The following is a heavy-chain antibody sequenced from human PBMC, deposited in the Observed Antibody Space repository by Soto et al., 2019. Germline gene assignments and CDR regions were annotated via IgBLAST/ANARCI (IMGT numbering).Heavy chain of an antibody. CDR1: GFTFSNAW. Sequence: GASLRLSSAASGFTFSNAWMSWVRQAPGTGLEWVGRIKSKTDGGTTDYAAPVKGRFTIARDDSKHTLYLQMNSLKTEDTAVYYCTTVSRSPRYFYYYYGWDVGGQGTTVTSP. J-gene: IGHJ6*02. CDR3: TTVSRSPRYFYYYYGWDV. D-gene: IGHD6-6*01. CDR2: IKSKTDGGTT. V-gene: IGHV3-15*01.